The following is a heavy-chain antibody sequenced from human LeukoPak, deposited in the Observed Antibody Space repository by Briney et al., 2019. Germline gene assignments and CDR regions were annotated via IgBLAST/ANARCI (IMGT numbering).Heavy chain of an antibody. CDR3: ARKNYDSYYMDV. V-gene: IGHV1-69*06. Sequence: SVKVSCKASGGTFSSYGISWVRQAPGQGLEWMGGIIPIFGTANYAQKFQGRVTITADKSTSTAYMELSSLRSEDTAVYYCARKNYDSYYMDVWGKGTTATVSS. CDR2: IIPIFGTA. CDR1: GGTFSSYG. J-gene: IGHJ6*03. D-gene: IGHD3-3*01.